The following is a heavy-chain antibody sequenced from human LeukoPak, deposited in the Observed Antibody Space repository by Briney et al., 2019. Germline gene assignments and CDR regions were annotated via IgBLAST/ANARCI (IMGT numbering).Heavy chain of an antibody. Sequence: PGGSLRLSCAASGFSASSNFMSWVRQAPGKGLEWVSVIYSGGTTYYADSVKGRFTISRDNSKNTLSLQMNNLRAEDTAVYYCARDGYGNNYMDVWGKGTTVTVSS. J-gene: IGHJ6*03. D-gene: IGHD1/OR15-1a*01. CDR1: GFSASSNF. V-gene: IGHV3-53*01. CDR2: IYSGGTT. CDR3: ARDGYGNNYMDV.